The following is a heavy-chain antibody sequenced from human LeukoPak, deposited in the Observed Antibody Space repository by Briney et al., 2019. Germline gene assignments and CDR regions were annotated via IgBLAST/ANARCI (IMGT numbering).Heavy chain of an antibody. CDR2: IYHSGST. CDR3: ARQGYVYAFDI. Sequence: SETLSLTCTVSGGSISSGGYYWSWIRQPPGKGLEWIGYIYHSGSTYYNPSLKSRVTISVDRSKNQFSLKLSSVTAADTAVYYCARQGYVYAFDIWGQGTMVTVSS. J-gene: IGHJ3*02. CDR1: GGSISSGGYY. D-gene: IGHD5-12*01. V-gene: IGHV4-30-2*01.